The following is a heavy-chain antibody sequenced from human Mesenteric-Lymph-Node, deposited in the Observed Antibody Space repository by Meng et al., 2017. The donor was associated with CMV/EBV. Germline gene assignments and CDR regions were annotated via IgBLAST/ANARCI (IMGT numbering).Heavy chain of an antibody. Sequence: GESLKISCAASGFTFSSYAMSWVRQAPGKGLEWVSSMNNVGNYMYYADSLKGRFTISRNNAENSLFLQMNGLRDEDTGVYYCARDRGASPGGMDVWGQGTTVTVSS. CDR1: GFTFSSYA. D-gene: IGHD3-10*01. J-gene: IGHJ6*02. CDR2: MNNVGNYM. CDR3: ARDRGASPGGMDV. V-gene: IGHV3-21*03.